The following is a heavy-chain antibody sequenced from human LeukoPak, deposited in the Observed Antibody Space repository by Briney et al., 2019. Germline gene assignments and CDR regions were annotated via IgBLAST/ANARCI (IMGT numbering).Heavy chain of an antibody. Sequence: ASVKVSCKASGYTFTGYYMHWVRQAPGQGLEWMGWINPNSGGTNYAQKFQGRVTMTRDTSISTAYMELSRLRSDDTAVYYCASSLLLWFGELLSRFVLDIWGQGTMVTVSS. CDR1: GYTFTGYY. CDR3: ASSLLLWFGELLSRFVLDI. V-gene: IGHV1-2*02. D-gene: IGHD3-10*01. CDR2: INPNSGGT. J-gene: IGHJ3*02.